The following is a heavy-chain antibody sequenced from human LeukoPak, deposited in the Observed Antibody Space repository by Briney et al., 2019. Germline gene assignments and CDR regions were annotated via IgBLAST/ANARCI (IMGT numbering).Heavy chain of an antibody. D-gene: IGHD6-13*01. CDR3: AKGAFSSPDY. Sequence: GGSLRLSYAASGFTFSSYGMHWVRQAPGKGLEWVAFIRYDGSNKYYADSVKGRFTISRDNSKNTLYLQMNSLRAEDTAVYYCAKGAFSSPDYWGQGTLVTVSS. V-gene: IGHV3-30*02. J-gene: IGHJ4*02. CDR2: IRYDGSNK. CDR1: GFTFSSYG.